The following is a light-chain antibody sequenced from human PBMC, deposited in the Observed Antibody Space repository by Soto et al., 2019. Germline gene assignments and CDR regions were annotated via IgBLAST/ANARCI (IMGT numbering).Light chain of an antibody. CDR3: QQYNSYSRGT. J-gene: IGKJ3*01. Sequence: DIQMTQSPSTLSASVGDRVTITCRASQSISSWLAWYQQKPGKTPRLLIYDASTLESGVPSRFSGSGSGTEFTLTISSLPPDDFATYYCQQYNSYSRGTFGPGTKVDIK. CDR2: DAS. CDR1: QSISSW. V-gene: IGKV1-5*01.